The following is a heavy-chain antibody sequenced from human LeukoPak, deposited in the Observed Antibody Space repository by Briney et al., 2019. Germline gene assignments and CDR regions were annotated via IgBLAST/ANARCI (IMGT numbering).Heavy chain of an antibody. Sequence: GASVKASCKASGYTFTSYNINWVRQATGQGLEWMGWMNPNSGNTGYAQKFQGRVTMTRNTSISTAYMELSSLRSEDTAVYYCVRTSDYYDSSGYYYETTDVWFDPWGQGTLVTVSS. CDR1: GYTFTSYN. J-gene: IGHJ5*02. CDR3: VRTSDYYDSSGYYYETTDVWFDP. D-gene: IGHD3-22*01. CDR2: MNPNSGNT. V-gene: IGHV1-8*01.